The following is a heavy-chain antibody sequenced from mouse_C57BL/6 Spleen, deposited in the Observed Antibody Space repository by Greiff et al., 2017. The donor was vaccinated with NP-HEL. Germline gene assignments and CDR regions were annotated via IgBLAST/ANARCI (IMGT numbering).Heavy chain of an antibody. CDR1: GFTFSSYG. Sequence: EVQRVESGGDLVKPGGSLKLSCAASGFTFSSYGMSWVRQTPDKRLEWVATISSGGSYTYYPDSVKGRFTISRDNAKNTLYLQMSSLKSEDTAMYYCARQRSNYGGDYWGQGTTLTVSS. J-gene: IGHJ2*01. V-gene: IGHV5-6*01. D-gene: IGHD2-5*01. CDR2: ISSGGSYT. CDR3: ARQRSNYGGDY.